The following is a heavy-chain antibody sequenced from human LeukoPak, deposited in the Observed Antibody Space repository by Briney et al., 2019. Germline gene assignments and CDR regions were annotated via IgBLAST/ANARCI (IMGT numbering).Heavy chain of an antibody. CDR3: ARVTRYDILTGGPSPLWFDP. V-gene: IGHV1-18*01. CDR2: ISAYNGNT. J-gene: IGHJ5*02. Sequence: ASVKVSCKASGYTFTSYGITWVRQAPGQGLEWMGWISAYNGNTNYAQKLQGRVTMTTDTSTSTAYMELRSLRSDDTAVYYCARVTRYDILTGGPSPLWFDPWGQGTLVTVSS. D-gene: IGHD3-9*01. CDR1: GYTFTSYG.